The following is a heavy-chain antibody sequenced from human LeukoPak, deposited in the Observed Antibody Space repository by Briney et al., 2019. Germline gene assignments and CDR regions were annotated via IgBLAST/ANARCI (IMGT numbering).Heavy chain of an antibody. J-gene: IGHJ3*02. CDR1: GFTFSSYA. CDR2: IRYDGSNK. Sequence: GGSLRLSCAASGFTFSSYAMSWVRQAPGKGLEWVAFIRYDGSNKYYADSVKGRFTISRDNSKNTLYLQMDSLRAEDTAVYYCARSTWSTDAFDIWGQGTMVTVSS. V-gene: IGHV3-33*08. CDR3: ARSTWSTDAFDI. D-gene: IGHD1-1*01.